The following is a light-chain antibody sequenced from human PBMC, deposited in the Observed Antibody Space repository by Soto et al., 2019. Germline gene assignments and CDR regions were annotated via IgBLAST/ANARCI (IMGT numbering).Light chain of an antibody. CDR2: AAS. CDR1: QSISTY. V-gene: IGKV1-39*01. J-gene: IGKJ1*01. CDR3: QQSSTTPRT. Sequence: DIQMTQSPSSLSASVGDRVTITCRASQSISTYLNWYQQKPGKAPKLLIYAASTLQSGVPSRFSGSGSGTDFRLTITSLQPEDNATYYCQQSSTTPRTFGQGTNVDFK.